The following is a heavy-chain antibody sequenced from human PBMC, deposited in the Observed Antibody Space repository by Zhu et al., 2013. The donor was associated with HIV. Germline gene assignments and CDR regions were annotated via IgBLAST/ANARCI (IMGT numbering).Heavy chain of an antibody. CDR3: ARGLYSGSYTIGY. CDR2: ISYDGSNK. J-gene: IGHJ4*02. CDR1: GFTFSSYA. Sequence: VQLVESGGGVVQPGRSLRLSCAASGFTFSSYAMHWVRQAPGKGLEWVAVISYDGSNKYYADSVKGRFTISRDNSKNTLYLQMNSLRAEDTAVYYCARGLYSGSYTIGYWGQGTLVTVSS. D-gene: IGHD1-26*01. V-gene: IGHV3-30-3*01.